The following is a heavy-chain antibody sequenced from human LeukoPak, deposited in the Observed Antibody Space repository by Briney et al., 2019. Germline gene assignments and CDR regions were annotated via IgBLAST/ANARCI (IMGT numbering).Heavy chain of an antibody. J-gene: IGHJ4*02. CDR2: ISSSSSYI. V-gene: IGHV3-21*01. CDR3: ARGEVWEQLIY. CDR1: GFTFSSYS. D-gene: IGHD1-26*01. Sequence: GGSLRLSCAASGFTFSSYSMNWVRQAPGKGLDWVSSISSSSSYIYYADSVKGRFTISRDNAKNSLYLQMNSLRAEDTAVYYCARGEVWEQLIYWGQGTLVTVSS.